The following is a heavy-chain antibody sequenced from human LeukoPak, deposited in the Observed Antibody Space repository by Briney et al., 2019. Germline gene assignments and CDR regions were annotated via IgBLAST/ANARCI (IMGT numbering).Heavy chain of an antibody. J-gene: IGHJ4*02. D-gene: IGHD3-22*01. Sequence: GASVKVSCKASGYTFTSYYMHWVRQAPGQGLEWMGIINPSGGSTSYAQKFQGRVTMTRDMSTSTVYMELSSLRSEDTAVYYCARDGYSGMIVRRVGLHYWGQGTLVTVSS. CDR1: GYTFTSYY. V-gene: IGHV1-46*01. CDR2: INPSGGST. CDR3: ARDGYSGMIVRRVGLHY.